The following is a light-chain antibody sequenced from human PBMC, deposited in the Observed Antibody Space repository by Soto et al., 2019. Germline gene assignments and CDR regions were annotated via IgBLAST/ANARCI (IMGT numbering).Light chain of an antibody. J-gene: IGKJ2*01. Sequence: DIQMTQSPSSLSASVGDRVTITCRASQTISTYLNWYQQKPGKAPKLLLYAASRLQSGVPSRFSGSGSGTDFTLTISSLQPEDFATYYCQQSHSIPYTFGQGTKLEIK. CDR1: QTISTY. CDR2: AAS. CDR3: QQSHSIPYT. V-gene: IGKV1-39*01.